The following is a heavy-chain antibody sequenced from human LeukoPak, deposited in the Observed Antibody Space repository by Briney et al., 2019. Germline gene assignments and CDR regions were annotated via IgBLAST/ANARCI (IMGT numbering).Heavy chain of an antibody. Sequence: PGGSLRLSCEASEFTFSMYWMSWVRQAPGKGLEWVSSITSSGRYIYYADSVKGRFTISRDNSENSLYLQMDSLTAEDTAVYYCTRKGSQWDFLVDYWGQGTRVAVSP. J-gene: IGHJ4*02. CDR2: ITSSGRYI. CDR3: TRKGSQWDFLVDY. CDR1: EFTFSMYW. D-gene: IGHD2/OR15-2a*01. V-gene: IGHV3-21*01.